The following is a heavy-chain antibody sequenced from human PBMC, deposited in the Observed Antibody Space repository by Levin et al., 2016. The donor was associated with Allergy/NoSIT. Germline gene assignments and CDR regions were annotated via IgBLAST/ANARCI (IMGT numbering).Heavy chain of an antibody. Sequence: WIRQPPGKGLEWVAVISYDGSNKYYADSVKGRFTISRDNSKNTLYLQMNSLRAEDTAVYYCARGIVGVGDAFDIWGQGTMVTVSS. V-gene: IGHV3-30*04. D-gene: IGHD1-26*01. J-gene: IGHJ3*02. CDR3: ARGIVGVGDAFDI. CDR2: ISYDGSNK.